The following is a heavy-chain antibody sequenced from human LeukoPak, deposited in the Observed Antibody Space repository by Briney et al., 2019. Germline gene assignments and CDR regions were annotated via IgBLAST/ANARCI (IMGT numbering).Heavy chain of an antibody. D-gene: IGHD3-3*01. CDR2: ISYDGSNK. CDR3: AKGPSYDFWSGYYLNNWFDP. Sequence: PGGSLRLSCAASGFTFSSYGLHWVRQAPGKGLEWVAVISYDGSNKYYEDSVKGRFTISRDSSKNTLYLQISSLRAEDTAVYYCAKGPSYDFWSGYYLNNWFDPWGQGTLVTVSS. J-gene: IGHJ5*02. V-gene: IGHV3-30*18. CDR1: GFTFSSYG.